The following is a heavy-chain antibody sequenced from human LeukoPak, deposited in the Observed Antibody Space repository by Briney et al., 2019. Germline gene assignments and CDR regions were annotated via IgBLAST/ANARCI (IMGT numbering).Heavy chain of an antibody. D-gene: IGHD4-17*01. J-gene: IGHJ2*01. Sequence: PGGSLRLSCAASGFTVSSNYMSWVRQAPGKGLEWVSVIYSGGSTYYADSVKGRFTISRDNSKNTLYLQMNSLRAEDTGVYYCARSPGDYDWYFDLWGRGTLVTVSS. CDR3: ARSPGDYDWYFDL. CDR1: GFTVSSNY. V-gene: IGHV3-53*01. CDR2: IYSGGST.